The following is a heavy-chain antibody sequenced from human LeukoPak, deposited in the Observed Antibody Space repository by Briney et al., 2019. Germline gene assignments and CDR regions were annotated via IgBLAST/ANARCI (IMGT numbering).Heavy chain of an antibody. CDR2: INHNGST. D-gene: IGHD6-6*01. Sequence: PSETLSLTCAVYGGSFSDFYWNWIRQPPGKGLEWIGEINHNGSTNYNPSLKSRVTISVDTSKNQFSLQLNYVTPEDTAVYYCARGIGRIAARFTFDYWGQGTLVTVSS. CDR3: ARGIGRIAARFTFDY. J-gene: IGHJ4*02. CDR1: GGSFSDFY. V-gene: IGHV4-34*01.